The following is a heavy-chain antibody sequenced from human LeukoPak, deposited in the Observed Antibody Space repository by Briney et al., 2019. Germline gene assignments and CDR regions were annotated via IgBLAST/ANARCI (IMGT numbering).Heavy chain of an antibody. CDR3: ARESSAAPGDFGY. Sequence: SCKASGYTFTSYGISWVRQAPGKGLEWVSSISSSSSYIYYADSVKGRFTISRDNAKNSLYLQMNSLRAEDTAVYYCARESSAAPGDFGYWGQGTLVTVSS. V-gene: IGHV3-21*01. J-gene: IGHJ4*02. D-gene: IGHD6-6*01. CDR1: GYTFTSYG. CDR2: ISSSSSYI.